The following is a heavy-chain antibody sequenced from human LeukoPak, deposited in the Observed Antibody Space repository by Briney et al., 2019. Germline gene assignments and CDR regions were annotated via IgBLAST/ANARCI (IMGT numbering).Heavy chain of an antibody. CDR1: GYTFTSYG. V-gene: IGHV1-69*06. D-gene: IGHD3-22*01. CDR3: ARDSPNYDSSGYYYFPFDY. J-gene: IGHJ4*02. CDR2: IIPIFGTA. Sequence: VASVKVSCKASGYTFTSYGISWVRQAPGQGLEWMGGIIPIFGTANYAQKFQGRVTITADKSTSTAYMELSSLRSEDTAVYYCARDSPNYDSSGYYYFPFDYWGQGTLVTVSS.